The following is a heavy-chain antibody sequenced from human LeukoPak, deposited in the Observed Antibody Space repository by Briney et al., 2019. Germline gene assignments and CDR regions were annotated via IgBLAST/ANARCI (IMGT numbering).Heavy chain of an antibody. CDR2: INHSGST. D-gene: IGHD5-12*01. CDR1: GGSFSGYY. J-gene: IGHJ6*02. CDR3: AGIVATIFCGMDV. V-gene: IGHV4-34*01. Sequence: SETLSLTCAVYGGSFSGYYWSWIRQPPGKGLEWIGEINHSGSTTYNPSLKSRVTISVDTSKNQFSLKLSSVTAADTAVYSCAGIVATIFCGMDVWGQGTTVTVSS.